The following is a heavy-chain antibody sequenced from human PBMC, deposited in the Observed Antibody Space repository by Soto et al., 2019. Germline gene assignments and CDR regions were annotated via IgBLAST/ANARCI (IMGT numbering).Heavy chain of an antibody. CDR3: ARFSRSHDTEY. CDR1: GFTFNNYW. V-gene: IGHV3-7*05. CDR2: TNQDGSLR. Sequence: EEQLVESGGGLVQPGESITLSCRTPGFTFNNYWMSWLRQAQGKGLEWVANTNQDGSLRYYVDSVKGRFTFSRDNAKTSLYLQMNSLRVEDTALYYCARFSRSHDTEYWGQRTLVSVSS. J-gene: IGHJ4*02.